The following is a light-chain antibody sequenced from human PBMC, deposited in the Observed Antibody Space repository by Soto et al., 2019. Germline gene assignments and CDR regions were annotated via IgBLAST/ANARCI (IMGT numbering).Light chain of an antibody. CDR2: AAS. J-gene: IGKJ1*01. Sequence: IRMTQSLSTLSASVGDRVTIPCRASQGIRSDLGWYQQKPGKAPKVLIYAASSLQSGVPSRFNGSGSGTDFTLTISSLQPEDFATYYCLQDYNYPRTFGQGTKVDVK. V-gene: IGKV1-6*01. CDR1: QGIRSD. CDR3: LQDYNYPRT.